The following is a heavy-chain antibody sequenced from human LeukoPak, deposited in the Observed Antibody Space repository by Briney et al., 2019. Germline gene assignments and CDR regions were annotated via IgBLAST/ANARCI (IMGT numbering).Heavy chain of an antibody. CDR3: ARDKGGVVVKSPLGY. V-gene: IGHV3-33*01. J-gene: IGHJ4*02. D-gene: IGHD3-22*01. CDR2: IWYDGSNK. CDR1: GFTFSSYG. Sequence: GRSLILSCAASGFTFSSYGMHWVRQAPGKGLEWVAVIWYDGSNKYYADSVKGRFTISRDNSKNTLYLQMNSLRAEDTAVYYCARDKGGVVVKSPLGYWGQGTLVTVSS.